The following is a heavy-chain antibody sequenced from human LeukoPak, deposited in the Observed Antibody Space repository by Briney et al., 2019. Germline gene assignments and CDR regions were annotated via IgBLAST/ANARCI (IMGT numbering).Heavy chain of an antibody. CDR3: ARGPVLRYFDWLSQGGGYFDL. Sequence: ASVKVSCKASGYTFTSYAMHWVRQAPGQRLEWMGWINAGNGNTKYSQKFQGRVTITRDTFASTAYMELSSLRSEDTAVYYCARGPVLRYFDWLSQGGGYFDLWGRGTLVTVSS. V-gene: IGHV1-3*01. CDR2: INAGNGNT. J-gene: IGHJ2*01. CDR1: GYTFTSYA. D-gene: IGHD3-9*01.